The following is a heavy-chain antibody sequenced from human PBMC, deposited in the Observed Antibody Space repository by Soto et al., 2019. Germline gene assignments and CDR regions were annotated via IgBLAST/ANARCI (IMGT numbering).Heavy chain of an antibody. Sequence: QVQLVESGGGVVQPGRSLRLSCAASGFTFSSYGMHWVRQAPGKGLEWVAVIWDDGSNKYYADSVKGRFTISRDNSKNTLYLQMNSLRAEDTAVYYCARDPPSYYYGSGVNWFDPWGQGTLVTVSS. CDR1: GFTFSSYG. J-gene: IGHJ5*02. CDR2: IWDDGSNK. CDR3: ARDPPSYYYGSGVNWFDP. D-gene: IGHD3-10*01. V-gene: IGHV3-33*01.